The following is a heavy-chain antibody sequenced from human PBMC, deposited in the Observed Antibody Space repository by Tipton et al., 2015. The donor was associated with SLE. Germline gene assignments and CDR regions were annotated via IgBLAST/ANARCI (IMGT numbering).Heavy chain of an antibody. J-gene: IGHJ5*02. CDR3: TRGLRYFELNWFDP. Sequence: LRLSCTVSGGPISNYYWSWIRQSPGKGLEWIGHHYYTGSTNYNPSLKSRVNISVDTSKEQVSLKLSSVTAADTAVYYCTRGLRYFELNWFDPWGQGTLVTVSS. D-gene: IGHD3-9*01. CDR1: GGPISNYY. CDR2: HYYTGST. V-gene: IGHV4-59*01.